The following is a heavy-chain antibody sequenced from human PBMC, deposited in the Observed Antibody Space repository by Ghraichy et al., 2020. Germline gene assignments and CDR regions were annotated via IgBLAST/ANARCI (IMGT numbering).Heavy chain of an antibody. CDR1: GFTFSSYS. J-gene: IGHJ4*02. CDR3: ARATLQYYYDSSGYLY. Sequence: GGSLRLSCAASGFTFSSYSMNWVRQAPGKGLEWVSSISSSSSYIYYADSVKGRFTISRDNAKNSLYLQMNSLRAEDTAVYYCARATLQYYYDSSGYLYWGQGTLVTVSS. V-gene: IGHV3-21*01. CDR2: ISSSSSYI. D-gene: IGHD3-22*01.